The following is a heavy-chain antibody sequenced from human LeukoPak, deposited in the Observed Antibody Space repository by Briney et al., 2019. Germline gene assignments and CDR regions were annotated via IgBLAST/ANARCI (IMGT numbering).Heavy chain of an antibody. CDR3: AKSFYMGSSWGDFDY. CDR2: IYSGGST. CDR1: GFTVSSNY. Sequence: GGSLRLSCAASGFTVSSNYMSWVRQAPGKGLEWVSVIYSGGSTYYADSVKGRFTISRDNSKNTLYLQMNSLRAEDTAVYYCAKSFYMGSSWGDFDYWGQGTLVTVSS. J-gene: IGHJ4*02. V-gene: IGHV3-53*01. D-gene: IGHD6-13*01.